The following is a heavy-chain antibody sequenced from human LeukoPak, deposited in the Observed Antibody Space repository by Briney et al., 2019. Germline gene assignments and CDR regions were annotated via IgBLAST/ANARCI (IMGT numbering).Heavy chain of an antibody. CDR2: ISSSSSYI. Sequence: GGSLRLSCAASGFTFSSYSMNWVRQAPGKGLEWVSSISSSSSYIYYADSVKGRFTISRDNAKNSLYLQMNSLRAEDTALYYCAPSKDYGDYPFDYWGQGTLVTVSS. V-gene: IGHV3-21*04. CDR3: APSKDYGDYPFDY. CDR1: GFTFSSYS. J-gene: IGHJ4*02. D-gene: IGHD4-17*01.